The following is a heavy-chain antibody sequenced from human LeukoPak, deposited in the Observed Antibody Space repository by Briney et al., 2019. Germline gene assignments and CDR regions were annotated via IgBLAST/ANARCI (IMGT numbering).Heavy chain of an antibody. V-gene: IGHV3-23*01. J-gene: IGHJ6*02. D-gene: IGHD3-10*01. CDR1: GFTFSSYA. CDR3: ALNRYYYGSGSPYYYYYGMDV. Sequence: PGGSLRLSCAASGFTFSSYAMSWVRQAPGKGLELVSAISGSGGSTYYADSVKGRFTISRDNSKNTLYLQMNSLRAEDTAVYYCALNRYYYGSGSPYYYYYGMDVWGQGTTVTVSS. CDR2: ISGSGGST.